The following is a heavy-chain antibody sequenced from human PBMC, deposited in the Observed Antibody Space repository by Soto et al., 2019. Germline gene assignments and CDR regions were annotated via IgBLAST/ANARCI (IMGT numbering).Heavy chain of an antibody. D-gene: IGHD1-26*01. J-gene: IGHJ4*02. CDR1: GFTFSSNG. CDR3: AKGKGVGATPDGANC. Sequence: EVQVLESGEGLVQPGGSLRLSCAASGFTFSSNGMNWVRQAPGKGLEWVSGIRSDGDTTYNADPVKGRFTVSRDTTTNTVYLQMYSPRAEATAVYYCAKGKGVGATPDGANCWGQGTLVTVSS. V-gene: IGHV3-23*01. CDR2: IRSDGDTT.